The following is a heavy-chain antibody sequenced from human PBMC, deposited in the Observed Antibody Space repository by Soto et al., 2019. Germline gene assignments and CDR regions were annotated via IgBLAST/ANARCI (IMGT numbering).Heavy chain of an antibody. CDR3: ARGEMATPVSGWFDP. D-gene: IGHD5-12*01. CDR1: GGSISSSSYY. Sequence: SETLSLTCTVSGGSISSSSYYWSWIRQPPGKGLEWIGYIYYSGSTNYNPSLKSRVTISVDTSKNQFSLKLSSVTAADTAVYYCARGEMATPVSGWFDPWGQGTLVTVSS. CDR2: IYYSGST. J-gene: IGHJ5*02. V-gene: IGHV4-61*01.